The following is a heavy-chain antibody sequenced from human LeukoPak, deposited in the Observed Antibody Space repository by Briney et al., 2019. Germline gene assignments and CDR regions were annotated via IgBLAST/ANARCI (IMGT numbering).Heavy chain of an antibody. V-gene: IGHV4-39*07. CDR3: ARDGYSYGYMRRDYYYGMDV. D-gene: IGHD5-18*01. Sequence: SETLSLTCTVSGGSISSSSYYWGWIRQPPEKGLKWVGSFSYSGSTYYNPSLKSRVTMSVDTSKNQFSLKLSSVTAADTAVYYCARDGYSYGYMRRDYYYGMDVWGQGTTVTVSS. CDR2: FSYSGST. CDR1: GGSISSSSYY. J-gene: IGHJ6*02.